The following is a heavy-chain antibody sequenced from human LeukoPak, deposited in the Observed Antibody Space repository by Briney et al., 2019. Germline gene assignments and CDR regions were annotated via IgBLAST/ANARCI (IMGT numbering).Heavy chain of an antibody. D-gene: IGHD3-10*01. CDR1: GGSFSGYY. J-gene: IGHJ4*02. V-gene: IGHV4-34*01. Sequence: SETLSLTCAVYGGSFSGYYWSWIRQPPGKGLEWIGEINHSGSTNYNPSLKSRVTISVDTSKNQFSLKLSSVTAADTAVYYCARDRGYYGSGSYCFDYWGQGTLVTVSS. CDR3: ARDRGYYGSGSYCFDY. CDR2: INHSGST.